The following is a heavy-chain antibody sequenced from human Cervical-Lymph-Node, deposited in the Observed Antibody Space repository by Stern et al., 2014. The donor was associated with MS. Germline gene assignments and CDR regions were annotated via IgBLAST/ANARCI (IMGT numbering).Heavy chain of an antibody. CDR3: ASEYALTGYFYYYGMDV. D-gene: IGHD3-9*01. CDR2: IYSGGSP. CDR1: GDSISNDFYY. Sequence: QVQLQESGPGLVKPSQTLSLTCTVSGDSISNDFYYWSWIRQPAGKRPEYIGRIYSGGSPNYNPSLRNRVTISIATSKTTFSLTMTSVTAADTAVYYCASEYALTGYFYYYGMDVWGRGTTVTVSS. V-gene: IGHV4-61*02. J-gene: IGHJ6*02.